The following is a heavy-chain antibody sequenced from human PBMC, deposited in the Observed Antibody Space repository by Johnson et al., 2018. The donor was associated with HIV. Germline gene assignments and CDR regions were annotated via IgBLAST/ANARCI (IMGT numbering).Heavy chain of an antibody. CDR1: GFTFSSYA. CDR3: AKSRDLVGAGAFDI. V-gene: IGHV3-30*02. CDR2: IRYDGSNK. Sequence: QVQLVESGGGVVQPGGSLRLSCAASGFTFSSYAMHWVRRAPGKGLEWVAFIRYDGSNKHYVDSVKGRFTISRDNSKNPLYLQMNSLRPEDTSVYYCAKSRDLVGAGAFDIWGQGTMVTVSS. D-gene: IGHD1-26*01. J-gene: IGHJ3*02.